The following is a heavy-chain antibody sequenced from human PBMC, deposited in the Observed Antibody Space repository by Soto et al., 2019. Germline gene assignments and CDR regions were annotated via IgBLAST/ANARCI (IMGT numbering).Heavy chain of an antibody. J-gene: IGHJ4*02. V-gene: IGHV3-73*01. Sequence: GGSLRLSCAASGFTFSGSAMHWVRQASGKGLEWVGRIRSKANSYATAYAASVKGRFTISRDDSKNTAYLQMNSLKTEDTAVYYCTRLGYSSGRLDYWGQGTLVTVYS. CDR1: GFTFSGSA. D-gene: IGHD6-19*01. CDR3: TRLGYSSGRLDY. CDR2: IRSKANSYAT.